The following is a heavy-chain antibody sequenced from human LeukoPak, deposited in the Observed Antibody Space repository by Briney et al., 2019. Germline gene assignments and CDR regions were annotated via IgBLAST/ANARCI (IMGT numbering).Heavy chain of an antibody. CDR1: GHSIINTYY. J-gene: IGHJ1*01. D-gene: IGHD6-25*01. V-gene: IGHV4-38-2*02. CDR2: IHHSGSRFESGST. CDR3: ARNASSGFFND. Sequence: SETLSLTCTVSGHSIINTYYWGWIRQSPGKGLEWIGSIHHSGSRFESGSTHYNPSLRSRVTVSADTSKNEFSLTLRSVTAADTAVYFCARNASSGFFNDWGRGTLVTVSS.